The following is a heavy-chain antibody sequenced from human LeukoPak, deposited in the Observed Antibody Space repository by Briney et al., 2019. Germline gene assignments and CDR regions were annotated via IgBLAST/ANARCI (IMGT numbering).Heavy chain of an antibody. D-gene: IGHD3-22*01. CDR1: GGSSSGYY. Sequence: SETLSLTCAVYGGSSSGYYWSWIRQPPGKGLEWIGEINHSGSTNYNPSLKSRVTISVDTSKNQFSLKLSSVTAADTAVYYCARHSRYDSSGYYYRGRSFDYWGQGTLVTVSS. J-gene: IGHJ4*02. CDR3: ARHSRYDSSGYYYRGRSFDY. CDR2: INHSGST. V-gene: IGHV4-34*01.